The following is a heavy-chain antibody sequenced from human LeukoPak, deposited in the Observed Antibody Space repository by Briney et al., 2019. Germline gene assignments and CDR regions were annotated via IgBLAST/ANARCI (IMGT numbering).Heavy chain of an antibody. V-gene: IGHV1-18*01. CDR3: ARAKGYSNYVSWFDP. Sequence: ASVKVSCKASGYTFTSYGISWVRQAPGQGLEWMGWISAYNGNTNYAQKFQGRVTITADESTSTAYMELSSLRSEDTAVYYCARAKGYSNYVSWFDPWGQGTLVTVSS. CDR2: ISAYNGNT. D-gene: IGHD4-11*01. J-gene: IGHJ5*02. CDR1: GYTFTSYG.